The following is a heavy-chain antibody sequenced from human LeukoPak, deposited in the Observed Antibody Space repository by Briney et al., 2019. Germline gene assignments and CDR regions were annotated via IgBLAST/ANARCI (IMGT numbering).Heavy chain of an antibody. V-gene: IGHV3-23*01. CDR2: ISNSGGAT. D-gene: IGHD2-15*01. J-gene: IGHJ4*02. CDR3: AKDLKPLGYSSFDH. Sequence: GGSLRLSCAASGFTFSSYAMSWDRQAPGKGLEWVSGISNSGGATYYADSVKGRFSISRDNSKNTVYVQMNNLRVEDTAIYYCAKDLKPLGYSSFDHWGQGVLVTVSS. CDR1: GFTFSSYA.